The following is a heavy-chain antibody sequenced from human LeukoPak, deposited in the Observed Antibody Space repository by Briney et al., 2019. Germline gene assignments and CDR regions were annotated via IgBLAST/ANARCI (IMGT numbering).Heavy chain of an antibody. CDR2: IIPIFGTA. D-gene: IGHD6-13*01. CDR3: ARDGVTAAGTNRCFDY. CDR1: GGTFSSYA. Sequence: GASVKVSCKASGGTFSSYAISWVRQAPGQGLEWMGGIIPIFGTANYAQKFQGRVAMTRDTSASTVYMELSSLRSEDTAVYYCARDGVTAAGTNRCFDYWGQGTLVTVSS. J-gene: IGHJ4*02. V-gene: IGHV1-69*05.